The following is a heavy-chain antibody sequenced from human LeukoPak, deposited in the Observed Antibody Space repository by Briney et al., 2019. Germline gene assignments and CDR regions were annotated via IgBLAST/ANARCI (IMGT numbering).Heavy chain of an antibody. J-gene: IGHJ4*02. Sequence: PGRSLRLSCAASEFTFGDYAMHWVRQAPGKGLEWVSSISWNSGYIGYADSVEGRFTISRDNAKNSLYLQMNSLRAEDTALYYCAKGNNGYSYGTFDYWGQGTLVTVSS. CDR1: EFTFGDYA. D-gene: IGHD5-18*01. CDR2: ISWNSGYI. CDR3: AKGNNGYSYGTFDY. V-gene: IGHV3-9*01.